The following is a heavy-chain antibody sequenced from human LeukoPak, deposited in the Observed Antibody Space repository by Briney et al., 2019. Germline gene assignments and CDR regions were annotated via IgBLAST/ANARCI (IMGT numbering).Heavy chain of an antibody. CDR1: GGSISSSNW. J-gene: IGHJ4*02. Sequence: SETLSLTCAVSGGSISSSNWWSWVRQPPGKGLEWIGEIYRSGSTNYNPSLKSRVTISVDTSKNQFSLKLSSVTAADTAVYYCAGFIRDSSGHIPWSWGQGTLVTVSS. V-gene: IGHV4-4*02. CDR2: IYRSGST. D-gene: IGHD3-22*01. CDR3: AGFIRDSSGHIPWS.